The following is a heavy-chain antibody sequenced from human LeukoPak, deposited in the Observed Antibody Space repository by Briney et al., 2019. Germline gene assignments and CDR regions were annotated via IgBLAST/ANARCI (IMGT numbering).Heavy chain of an antibody. D-gene: IGHD4-17*01. V-gene: IGHV1-8*01. CDR2: MNPNSGNT. CDR3: ARGSALYGDYDY. CDR1: GYTFTSYD. Sequence: ASVKVSCKASGYTFTSYDINWVRQATGQGLEWMGWMNPNSGNTGYAQKFQGRVTMTRNTSISTAYMELSSLRSEDTAVYYCARGSALYGDYDYWGQGTLVTVSS. J-gene: IGHJ4*02.